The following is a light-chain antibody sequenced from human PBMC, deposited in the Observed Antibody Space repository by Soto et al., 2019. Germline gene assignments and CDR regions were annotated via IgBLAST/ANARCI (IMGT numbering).Light chain of an antibody. Sequence: QSALTQPPSAAGSPGQSVTISCTGTSSDVGGYHYVSWYQQHPGKAPKLMIYEVSKRPSGVPDRFSGSKSGNTASLTVSGLQAEDEADYYCSSYAGSNHYVFGTGTKLTVL. CDR3: SSYAGSNHYV. J-gene: IGLJ1*01. V-gene: IGLV2-8*01. CDR2: EVS. CDR1: SSDVGGYHY.